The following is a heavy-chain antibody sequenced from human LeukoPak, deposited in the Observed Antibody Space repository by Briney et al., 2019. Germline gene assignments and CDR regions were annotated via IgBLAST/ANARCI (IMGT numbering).Heavy chain of an antibody. CDR3: ARDMLTSTTWSNWFDP. Sequence: SQTLSLTCVISGDSVSSNSAAWNWIRQSPSRGLEWLGRTFYRSKWYNNYALSVKSRITISPDTSKNQFSLQLNSVTPEDTAVYYCARDMLTSTTWSNWFDPWGQGTLVTVSS. CDR2: TFYRSKWYN. D-gene: IGHD1-26*01. V-gene: IGHV6-1*01. J-gene: IGHJ5*02. CDR1: GDSVSSNSAA.